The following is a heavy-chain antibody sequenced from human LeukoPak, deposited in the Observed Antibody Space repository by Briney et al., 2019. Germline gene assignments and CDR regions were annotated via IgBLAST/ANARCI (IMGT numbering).Heavy chain of an antibody. V-gene: IGHV4-38-2*02. Sequence: SETLSLTCTVSGYSISSGYYWGWIRQPPGKGLEWIGSIYHSGRTFYNPSLKSRVTISVDTSKNQFSLKLASVTAADTAVYYCARASLISSAAWFDPWGQGTLVTVSS. J-gene: IGHJ5*02. CDR2: IYHSGRT. CDR1: GYSISSGYY. D-gene: IGHD2-15*01. CDR3: ARASLISSAAWFDP.